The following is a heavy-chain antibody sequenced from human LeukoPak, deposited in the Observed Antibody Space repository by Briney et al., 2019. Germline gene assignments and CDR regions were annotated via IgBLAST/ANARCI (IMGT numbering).Heavy chain of an antibody. CDR3: ARDNSEMATKGHDAFDI. J-gene: IGHJ3*02. D-gene: IGHD5-24*01. V-gene: IGHV4-39*07. Sequence: SETLSLTCTVSGGSISSSYYYWGWIRQPPGKGLEWIGSIYYSGSTYYNPSLKSRVTISVDTSKNQFSLKLSSVTAADTAVYYCARDNSEMATKGHDAFDIWGQGTMVTVSS. CDR1: GGSISSSYYY. CDR2: IYYSGST.